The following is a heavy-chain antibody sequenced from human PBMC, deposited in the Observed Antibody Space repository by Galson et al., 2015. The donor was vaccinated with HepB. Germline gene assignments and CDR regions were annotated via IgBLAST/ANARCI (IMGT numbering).Heavy chain of an antibody. V-gene: IGHV3-33*01. D-gene: IGHD2-15*01. J-gene: IGHJ5*01. CDR1: GFTFSSYA. CDR2: MWYDGSNK. CDR3: ARSPHPLGFCSGGSCFRRWFDS. Sequence: SLRLSCAASGFTFSSYAMHWVRQTPGKGLEWVAVMWYDGSNKYYADFVKGRFTISRDNSRSTLYLQMNSLRVEDTAVYYCARSPHPLGFCSGGSCFRRWFDSWGQGTLVTVSS.